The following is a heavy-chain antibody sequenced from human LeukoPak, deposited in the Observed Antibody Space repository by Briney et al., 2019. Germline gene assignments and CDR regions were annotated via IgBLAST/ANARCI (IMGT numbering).Heavy chain of an antibody. CDR2: IYTSGST. V-gene: IGHV4-4*07. Sequence: SETLSLTCTVSGGSISSYYWSWIRQPAGKGLEWIGRIYTSGSTNYNPSLKSRVTMSVDTSKNQFSLKLSSVTAADTAVYYCAREVAAASIGWFDPWGQGTLVTVSS. CDR3: AREVAAASIGWFDP. J-gene: IGHJ5*02. D-gene: IGHD6-13*01. CDR1: GGSISSYY.